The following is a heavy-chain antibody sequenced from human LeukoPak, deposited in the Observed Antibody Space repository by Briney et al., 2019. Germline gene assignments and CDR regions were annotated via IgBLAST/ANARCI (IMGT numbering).Heavy chain of an antibody. J-gene: IGHJ4*02. Sequence: ASVKVSCKASGGTFSSYAISWVRQAPGQGLEWMGWINPNSGGTNYAQKFQGRVTMTRDTSISTAYMELSRLRSDDTAVYYCARGTSLLSLVDWGQGTLVTVSS. CDR3: ARGTSLLSLVD. CDR2: INPNSGGT. CDR1: GGTFSSYA. V-gene: IGHV1-2*02. D-gene: IGHD2/OR15-2a*01.